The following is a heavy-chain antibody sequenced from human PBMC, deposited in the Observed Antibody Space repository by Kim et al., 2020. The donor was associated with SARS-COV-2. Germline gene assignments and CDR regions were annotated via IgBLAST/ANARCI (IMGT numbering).Heavy chain of an antibody. D-gene: IGHD3-10*01. J-gene: IGHJ4*02. CDR2: INWNSGST. Sequence: GGSLRLSCAASGFTFDDYAMHWVRQPPGKGLEWVSGINWNSGSTGYADSVKGRFTISRDNARNSLYLEMNSLRADDTALYFCARGIAHYYGSGSYFGYWGQGTQVTVSS. CDR1: GFTFDDYA. CDR3: ARGIAHYYGSGSYFGY. V-gene: IGHV3-9*01.